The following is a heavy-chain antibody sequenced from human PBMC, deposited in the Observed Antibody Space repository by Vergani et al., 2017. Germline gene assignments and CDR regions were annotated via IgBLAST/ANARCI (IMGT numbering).Heavy chain of an antibody. CDR1: GYTFTGYY. CDR2: INPNSGGT. V-gene: IGHV1-2*02. CDR3: ARGRRRGFGELLPVDYYYGMDV. Sequence: QVQLVQSGAEVKKPGSSVKVSCKASGYTFTGYYMHWVRQAPGQGLEWMGWINPNSGGTNYAQKLQGRVTMTRDKSISTAYMELSRLRSDDTAVYYCARGRRRGFGELLPVDYYYGMDVWGQGTTVTVSS. J-gene: IGHJ6*02. D-gene: IGHD3-10*01.